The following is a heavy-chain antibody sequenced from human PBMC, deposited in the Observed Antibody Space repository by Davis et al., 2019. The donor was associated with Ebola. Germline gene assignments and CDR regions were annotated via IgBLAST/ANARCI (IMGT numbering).Heavy chain of an antibody. CDR1: GFPFSEYA. V-gene: IGHV3-23*01. CDR3: AKDIQGGSSYLDY. Sequence: GESLKLSCATSGFPFSEYAMTWVRQAPGKGLEWISDLSITGLTNYADAVKGRFTISRDTSKNTLYLQMNSLRAEDTAIYYCAKDIQGGSSYLDYWGQGTLVTVSS. CDR2: LSITGLT. D-gene: IGHD3-16*01. J-gene: IGHJ4*02.